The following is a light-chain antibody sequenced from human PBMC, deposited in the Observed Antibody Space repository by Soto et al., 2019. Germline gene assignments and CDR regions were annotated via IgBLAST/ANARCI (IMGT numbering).Light chain of an antibody. V-gene: IGKV3-11*01. CDR3: QQRHMWPIT. J-gene: IGKJ5*01. Sequence: SPVTLSLSPGERATLSCRASQSFRGLLAWYQQKPGQAPRLLIYDAYNRATGIPPRFSGSGSGTDFTLTISSLEPEDSAVYYFQQRHMWPITFVQGTRLEI. CDR2: DAY. CDR1: QSFRGL.